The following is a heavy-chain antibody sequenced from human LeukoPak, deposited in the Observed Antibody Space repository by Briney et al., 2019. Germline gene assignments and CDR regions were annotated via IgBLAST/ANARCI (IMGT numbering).Heavy chain of an antibody. D-gene: IGHD3-22*01. CDR3: ARVGYYESSGYYEY. CDR2: ISAYNGNT. CDR1: GYTFTSYG. Sequence: ASVKDSCKASGYTFTSYGISWVGQAPGQGLEWMGWISAYNGNTNYAQKLQGRVTMTTDTSTSTAYMELRSLRSDDTAVYYCARVGYYESSGYYEYWGQGTLVTVSS. V-gene: IGHV1-18*01. J-gene: IGHJ4*02.